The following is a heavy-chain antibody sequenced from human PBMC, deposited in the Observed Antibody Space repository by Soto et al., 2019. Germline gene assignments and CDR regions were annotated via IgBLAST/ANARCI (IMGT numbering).Heavy chain of an antibody. J-gene: IGHJ6*02. CDR2: IYNGGSP. Sequence: QVLLQESGPGLVKPSETLSLTCTVSGASISNDYWSWIRQPPGKRLEYIGFIYNGGSPNYNPSLESRLTISPDTSQNQFSLKLKSVTAADTAVYYGARVEWCVRGYGMDVWGRGTTVTVS. CDR1: GASISNDY. V-gene: IGHV4-59*01. D-gene: IGHD3-3*01. CDR3: ARVEWCVRGYGMDV.